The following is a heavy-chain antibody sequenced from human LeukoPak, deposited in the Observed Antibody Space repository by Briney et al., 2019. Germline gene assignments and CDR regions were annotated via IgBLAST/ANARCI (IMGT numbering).Heavy chain of an antibody. V-gene: IGHV3-11*04. J-gene: IGHJ4*02. CDR1: GFTSSDYY. D-gene: IGHD2-2*01. CDR2: ISSSSSTI. Sequence: GGSLRLSCAASGFTSSDYYMNWIRQAPGKGLEWVSYISSSSSTIYYADSVKGRFTISRDNAKNSLYLQMNSLRAEDTAVYYCARRGYCSSTSCSNTGYYFDFWGQGTLVTVSS. CDR3: ARRGYCSSTSCSNTGYYFDF.